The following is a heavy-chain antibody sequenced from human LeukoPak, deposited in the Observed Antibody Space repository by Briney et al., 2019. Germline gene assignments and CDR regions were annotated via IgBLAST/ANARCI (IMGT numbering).Heavy chain of an antibody. V-gene: IGHV3-48*03. CDR2: ISGSGSTI. CDR1: EFTFSSYE. J-gene: IGHJ3*02. D-gene: IGHD3-22*01. Sequence: GGSLRLSCAASEFTFSSYEMNWVRQAPGKGLEWLSYISGSGSTIYYADSVKGRFTISRDNAKNSLYLQMNSLRAEDTALYYCARDQLISGYYYRYDAFDIWGQGTMVTVSS. CDR3: ARDQLISGYYYRYDAFDI.